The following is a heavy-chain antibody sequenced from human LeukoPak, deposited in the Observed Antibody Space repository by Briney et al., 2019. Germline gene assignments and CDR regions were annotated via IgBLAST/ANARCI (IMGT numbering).Heavy chain of an antibody. D-gene: IGHD3-22*01. Sequence: ASVKVSCKASGYTFTGYYIHWVRQAPGQGPEWMGWINPNSGGTRYAQKFQGRITMTRDTSISTVYMELSRLRSDDTAVYYSTRANRVYDYDTTPLPDYWGQGTLVTVSS. CDR3: TRANRVYDYDTTPLPDY. V-gene: IGHV1-2*02. CDR2: INPNSGGT. CDR1: GYTFTGYY. J-gene: IGHJ4*02.